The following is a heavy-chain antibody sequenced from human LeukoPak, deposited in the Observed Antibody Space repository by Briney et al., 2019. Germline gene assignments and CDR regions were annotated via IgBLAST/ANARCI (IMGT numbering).Heavy chain of an antibody. Sequence: SETLSLTCAVYDGPFSSFSWTWIRQPPGKGLEWIGEISHTGRTNYNPSLKSRVTISVDTSKNQFSLNLTSVTAADTATYFCARGVSIAARYFDLWGRGTLVAVSS. D-gene: IGHD6-25*01. CDR2: ISHTGRT. CDR3: ARGVSIAARYFDL. CDR1: DGPFSSFS. V-gene: IGHV4-34*01. J-gene: IGHJ2*01.